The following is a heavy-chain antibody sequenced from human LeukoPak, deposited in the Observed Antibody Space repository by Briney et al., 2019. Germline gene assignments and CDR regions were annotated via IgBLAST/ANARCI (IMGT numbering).Heavy chain of an antibody. CDR1: GFTFSSYS. J-gene: IGHJ4*02. D-gene: IGHD3-16*02. V-gene: IGHV3-21*01. Sequence: PGGSLRLSCAASGFTFSSYSMNWVRQAPGKGLEWVSSISSSSGYIYYADSVKGRFTISRDNAKNSLYLQMNSLRAEDTAVYYCARGRTYDYVWGSYRWYSFDYWGQGTLVTVSS. CDR3: ARGRTYDYVWGSYRWYSFDY. CDR2: ISSSSGYI.